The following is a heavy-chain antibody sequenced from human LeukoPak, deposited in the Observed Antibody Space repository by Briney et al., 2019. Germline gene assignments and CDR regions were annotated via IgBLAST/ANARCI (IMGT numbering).Heavy chain of an antibody. CDR3: ARDFGDWRTDY. D-gene: IGHD2-21*02. CDR1: GGSISSRTYY. J-gene: IGHJ4*02. Sequence: SETLSLTCTVSGGSISSRTYYWAWVRQPPGKGLEWIGSINYSGKITYTPSLKSRVTVSLDTSKNQFSLTLSSVTAADTAVYFCARDFGDWRTDYWGQGTLVTVSS. CDR2: INYSGKI. V-gene: IGHV4-39*07.